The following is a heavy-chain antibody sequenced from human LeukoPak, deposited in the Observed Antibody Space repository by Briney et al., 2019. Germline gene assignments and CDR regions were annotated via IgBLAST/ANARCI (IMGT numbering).Heavy chain of an antibody. Sequence: ASVTVSFTASGYTFTIFDINWVRQAHGQGLEWMGWMNPSSGNTGYAPKFQGRVTITRDTSISTAYMELSSLRSEDTAVYYCAREDIVVVPPSRPLDPWGQGPLVIVSS. CDR2: MNPSSGNT. J-gene: IGHJ5*02. CDR1: GYTFTIFD. D-gene: IGHD2-2*01. CDR3: AREDIVVVPPSRPLDP. V-gene: IGHV1-8*01.